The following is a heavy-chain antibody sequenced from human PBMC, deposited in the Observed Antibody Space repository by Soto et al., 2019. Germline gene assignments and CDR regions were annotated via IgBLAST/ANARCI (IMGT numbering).Heavy chain of an antibody. CDR1: GFTFSSYS. D-gene: IGHD2-15*01. V-gene: IGHV3-21*01. CDR2: ISSSSSYI. J-gene: IGHJ4*02. Sequence: GGSLRLSCAASGFTFSSYSMNWVRQAPGKGLEWVSSISSSSSYIYYADSVKGRFTISRDNAKNSLYLQMNSLRAEDTAVYYCATGSRGAFDYWGQGTLVTVSP. CDR3: ATGSRGAFDY.